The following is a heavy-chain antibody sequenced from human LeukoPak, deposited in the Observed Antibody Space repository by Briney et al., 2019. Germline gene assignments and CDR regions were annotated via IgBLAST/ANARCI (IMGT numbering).Heavy chain of an antibody. CDR3: ATRSSGWSHYIY. CDR2: FDPEDGET. CDR1: GYTLTELS. D-gene: IGHD6-19*01. J-gene: IGHJ4*02. V-gene: IGHV1-24*01. Sequence: ASVKVSCKVSGYTLTELSMHWVRQAPGKGLGWMGGFDPEDGETIYAQKFQGRVTMTEDTSTDTAYMELSSLRSEDTAVYYCATRSSGWSHYIYWGQGTLVTVSS.